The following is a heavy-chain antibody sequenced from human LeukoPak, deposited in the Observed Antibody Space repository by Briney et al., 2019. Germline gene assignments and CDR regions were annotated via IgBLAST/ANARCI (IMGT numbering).Heavy chain of an antibody. CDR1: GFTFSGYR. Sequence: GGSLRLSCAASGFTFSGYRMNWVRQAPGKGLEWVAYIKQDGSEKYYVDSVKGRFTISRDNAKNSLYLQMDSLGAEDTAVYYCASGRPFDYWGQGTLVTVSS. CDR3: ASGRPFDY. J-gene: IGHJ4*02. CDR2: IKQDGSEK. D-gene: IGHD1-26*01. V-gene: IGHV3-7*01.